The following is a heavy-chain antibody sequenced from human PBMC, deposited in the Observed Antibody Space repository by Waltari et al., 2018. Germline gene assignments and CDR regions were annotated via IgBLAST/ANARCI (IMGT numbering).Heavy chain of an antibody. V-gene: IGHV3-23*01. CDR1: GFTFGNFA. CDR2: MSGSGANT. J-gene: IGHJ6*03. CDR3: AKDYGWGVSALYYMDV. D-gene: IGHD3-10*02. Sequence: EVQLLASGGGLVQPGGSLRLSCAASGFTFGNFAMSWVTQASGKGLEWVSGMSGSGANTYYAASVKGRFTISRDNSKNTLYLQMNSLRAEDTAVYYCAKDYGWGVSALYYMDVWGKGTTVTVSS.